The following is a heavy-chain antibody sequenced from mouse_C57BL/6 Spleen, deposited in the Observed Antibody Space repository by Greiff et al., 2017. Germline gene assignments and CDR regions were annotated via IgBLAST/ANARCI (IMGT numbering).Heavy chain of an antibody. CDR2: ISYDGSN. CDR3: AKSYSKFFYNY. D-gene: IGHD2-5*01. CDR1: GYSITSGYY. Sequence: EVQLQASGPGLVKPSQSLSLTCSVTGYSITSGYYWNWIRQFPGNKLEWMGYISYDGSNNYNPSLKNRISIARDTSKNPFILKLNSVTTEDTATYYCAKSYSKFFYNYWGQGTTLTVSS. J-gene: IGHJ2*01. V-gene: IGHV3-6*01.